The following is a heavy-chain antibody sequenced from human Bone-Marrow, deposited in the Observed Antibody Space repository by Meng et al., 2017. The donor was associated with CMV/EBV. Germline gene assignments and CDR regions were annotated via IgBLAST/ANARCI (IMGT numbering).Heavy chain of an antibody. V-gene: IGHV1-18*01. D-gene: IGHD2-2*01. CDR1: GYTLNTYG. CDR3: ARLYIVVVPAAMGQYNWFDP. J-gene: IGHJ5*02. CDR2: ISPYNGNT. Sequence: ASVKVSCKASGYTLNTYGITWVRQAPGQGLEWVGWISPYNGNTNYAQKLQGRVTMTTDTSTSTAYMELRSLRSDDTAVYYCARLYIVVVPAAMGQYNWFDPWGQGTLVTVSS.